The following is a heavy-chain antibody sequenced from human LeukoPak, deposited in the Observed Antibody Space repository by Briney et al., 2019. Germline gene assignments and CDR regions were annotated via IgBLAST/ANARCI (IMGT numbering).Heavy chain of an antibody. V-gene: IGHV4-59*01. J-gene: IGHJ6*02. Sequence: SETLSLTCTVSGGSISNYYWSWIRQPPGKGLEWIGYVYYSGSTNYNPSLKSRVTISLDTSKNQFSPKLSSVTAADAAVYYCARVSLRYYYYGMDVWGQGTTVTVSS. CDR1: GGSISNYY. D-gene: IGHD4-17*01. CDR2: VYYSGST. CDR3: ARVSLRYYYYGMDV.